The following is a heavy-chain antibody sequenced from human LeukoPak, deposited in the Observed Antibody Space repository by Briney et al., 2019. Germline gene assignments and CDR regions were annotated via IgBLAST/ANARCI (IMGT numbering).Heavy chain of an antibody. J-gene: IGHJ3*02. CDR3: ASRSETGAIDAFDI. D-gene: IGHD2-8*02. CDR1: GFAVSSYY. V-gene: IGHV3-66*01. Sequence: GGSLRLSCAASGFAVSSYYMIWVRQAPGKGLEWVSVIYSSDSTYYADSVKGRFTISRDNSKNTVHLQMNSLRVEDTAVYYCASRSETGAIDAFDIWGQGTMVTVSS. CDR2: IYSSDST.